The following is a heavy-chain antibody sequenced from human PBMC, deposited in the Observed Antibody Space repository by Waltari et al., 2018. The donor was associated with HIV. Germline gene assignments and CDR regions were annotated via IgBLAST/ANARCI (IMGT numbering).Heavy chain of an antibody. J-gene: IGHJ4*02. CDR2: ISKSGYYV. CDR1: GFKFDLFS. CDR3: VRDRTSETTGDFDS. V-gene: IGHV3-21*02. D-gene: IGHD1-1*01. Sequence: DVQLVESGGGLVKPGQSLRLSCIASGFKFDLFSMTWVRQAPGGGLEGVACISKSGYYVYYSDSVKGRVTVSRDNAKESLLLQGSSLAADDTGLYFCVRDRTSETTGDFDSWGRGVPVIVSS.